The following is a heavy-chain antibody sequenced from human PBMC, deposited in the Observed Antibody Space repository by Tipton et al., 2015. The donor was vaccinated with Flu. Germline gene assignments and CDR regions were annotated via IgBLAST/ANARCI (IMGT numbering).Heavy chain of an antibody. Sequence: TLSLTCTVSGYSISSGFYWGWIRQPPGKGLEWIGNIYHSGSTFYNPSLKSRVTISVDTSKNQFSLKLSSVTAADTAVYYCARGDGYNFDYSGQGTLVTVSS. J-gene: IGHJ4*02. D-gene: IGHD5-24*01. CDR3: ARGDGYNFDY. CDR2: IYHSGST. CDR1: GYSISSGFY. V-gene: IGHV4-38-2*02.